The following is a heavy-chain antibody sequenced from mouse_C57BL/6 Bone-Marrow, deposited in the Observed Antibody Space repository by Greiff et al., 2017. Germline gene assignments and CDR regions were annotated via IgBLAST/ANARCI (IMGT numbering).Heavy chain of an antibody. Sequence: QVQLKQSGPELVKPGASVKISCKASGYAFSSSWMNWVKQRPGKGLEWIGRIYPGDGDTNYNGKFKGKATLTADKSSSTAYMQLSSLTSEDSAVYFCARRGNFYYYDYWGQGTTLTVSS. D-gene: IGHD4-1*02. J-gene: IGHJ2*01. CDR3: ARRGNFYYYDY. CDR2: IYPGDGDT. CDR1: GYAFSSSW. V-gene: IGHV1-82*01.